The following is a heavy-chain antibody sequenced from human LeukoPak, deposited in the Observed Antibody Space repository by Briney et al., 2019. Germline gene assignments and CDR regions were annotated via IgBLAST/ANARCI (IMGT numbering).Heavy chain of an antibody. V-gene: IGHV4-30-2*01. D-gene: IGHD3-22*01. CDR2: IYHSGST. J-gene: IGHJ3*02. CDR3: ARDDSSAEGGAFDI. Sequence: SQTLSLTCAVSGGSISSGGYSWSWIRQPPGKGLEWIGYIYHSGSTYYNPSLKSRVTISVDRSKNQFSLKLSSVTAADTAVYYCARDDSSAEGGAFDIWGQGTMVTVSS. CDR1: GGSISSGGYS.